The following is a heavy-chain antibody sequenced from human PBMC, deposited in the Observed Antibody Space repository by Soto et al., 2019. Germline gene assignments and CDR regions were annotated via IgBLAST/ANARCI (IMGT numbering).Heavy chain of an antibody. D-gene: IGHD6-19*01. Sequence: GGSLRLSFAASGFTVSSNYMSWVRQAPGKGLEWVSVIYSGGSTYYADSVKGRFTISRDNSKNTLYLQMNSLRAEDTAVYYCARQSGWYYFDYWGQGTLVTVSS. V-gene: IGHV3-66*04. CDR3: ARQSGWYYFDY. CDR2: IYSGGST. J-gene: IGHJ4*02. CDR1: GFTVSSNY.